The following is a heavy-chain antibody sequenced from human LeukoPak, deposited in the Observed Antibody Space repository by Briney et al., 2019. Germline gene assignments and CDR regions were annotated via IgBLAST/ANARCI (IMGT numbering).Heavy chain of an antibody. CDR1: GFRFNTFW. CDR2: IKQDGNEK. D-gene: IGHD5-24*01. V-gene: IGHV3-7*01. J-gene: IGHJ3*02. Sequence: PGGSLRLSCAASGFRFNTFWMSWVRQAPGKGLEWVANIKQDGNEKYYADSVKGRFTISRDNGKNSLDLQMNSLRADDTAFYYCARDSGWLQLMAAFDIWGQGTMVTVSS. CDR3: ARDSGWLQLMAAFDI.